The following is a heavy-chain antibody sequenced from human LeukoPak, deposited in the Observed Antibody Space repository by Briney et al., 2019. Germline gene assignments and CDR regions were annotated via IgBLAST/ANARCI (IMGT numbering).Heavy chain of an antibody. J-gene: IGHJ4*02. V-gene: IGHV4-34*01. Sequence: GSLRLSCAASGFIVRNYYLSWVRQAPGKGLEWIGEINHSGSTNYNPSLKSRVTISVDTSKNQFSLKLSSVTAADTAVYYCASRTTYGDYVRNFDYWGQGTLVTVSS. D-gene: IGHD4-17*01. CDR2: INHSGST. CDR1: GFIVRNYY. CDR3: ASRTTYGDYVRNFDY.